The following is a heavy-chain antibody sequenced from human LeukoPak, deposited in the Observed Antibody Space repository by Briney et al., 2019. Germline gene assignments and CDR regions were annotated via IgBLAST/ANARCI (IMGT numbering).Heavy chain of an antibody. CDR3: ARASYDYVWGSYRRYNWIDP. Sequence: SETLSLTCAVYGGSFSGYYWSWIRQPPGKGLEWIGKINHSGSTNYNPSLKSRVTISVDTSKNQFSLKLSSVTAADTAVYYCARASYDYVWGSYRRYNWIDPWGQGTPVTVSS. J-gene: IGHJ5*02. V-gene: IGHV4-34*01. D-gene: IGHD3-16*02. CDR2: INHSGST. CDR1: GGSFSGYY.